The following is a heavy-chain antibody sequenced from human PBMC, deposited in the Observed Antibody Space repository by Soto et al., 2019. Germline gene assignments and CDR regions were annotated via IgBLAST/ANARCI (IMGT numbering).Heavy chain of an antibody. V-gene: IGHV1-18*01. Sequence: QVQLVQSGAEVKKPGASVKVSCKASGYTFTSYGISWVRQAPGQGLEWMGWISAYNGKTNYAQKLKGRVTMTTDTSTSTAYMELRSLRSADTAVYYCARGVVWGTMVRWGPGNWFDPWGQGTLVTVSS. D-gene: IGHD3-10*01. J-gene: IGHJ5*02. CDR3: ARGVVWGTMVRWGPGNWFDP. CDR1: GYTFTSYG. CDR2: ISAYNGKT.